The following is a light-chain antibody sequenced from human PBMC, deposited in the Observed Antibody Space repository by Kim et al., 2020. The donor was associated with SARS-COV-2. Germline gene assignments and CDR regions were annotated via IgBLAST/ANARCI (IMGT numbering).Light chain of an antibody. J-gene: IGLJ2*01. CDR1: TSNSGSNY. Sequence: PAQSVTVSCSGSTSNSGSNYGYWYQQLPGTAPKLLIYRNNQRPSGVPDRFSGSKSGTSASLAISGLRSEDEADYYCAAWDDSLSVVFGGGTQLTVL. CDR3: AAWDDSLSVV. CDR2: RNN. V-gene: IGLV1-47*01.